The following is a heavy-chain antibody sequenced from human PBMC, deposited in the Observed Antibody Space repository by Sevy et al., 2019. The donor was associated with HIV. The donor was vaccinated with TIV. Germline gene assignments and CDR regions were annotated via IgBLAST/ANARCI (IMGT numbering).Heavy chain of an antibody. CDR2: ISSSSSYI. CDR3: AGENYYDSTAYRFDY. D-gene: IGHD3-22*01. Sequence: GGSLRLSCAASGFIFSNYNMNWVRQAPGKGLEWVSSISSSSSYIYYADSVKGRFTISRDNDKNSLYLQMNSLRAEDTAVYYCAGENYYDSTAYRFDYWGQGTLVTVSS. V-gene: IGHV3-21*01. J-gene: IGHJ4*02. CDR1: GFIFSNYN.